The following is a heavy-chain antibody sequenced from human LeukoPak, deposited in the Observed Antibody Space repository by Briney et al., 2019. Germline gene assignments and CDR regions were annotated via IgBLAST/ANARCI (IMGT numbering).Heavy chain of an antibody. CDR2: TYYRSKWYN. D-gene: IGHD2-2*01. CDR3: ARASCSSTSCYHDWFDP. CDR1: GDSVSSNSAA. J-gene: IGHJ5*02. Sequence: QTLSLTCAISGDSVSSNSAAWNWIRQSPSRGLEWLGRTYYRSKWYNDYAVSVKSRITINPDTSKNQFSLQLNSVTPEDTAVYYCARASCSSTSCYHDWFDPWGQGTLVTVSS. V-gene: IGHV6-1*01.